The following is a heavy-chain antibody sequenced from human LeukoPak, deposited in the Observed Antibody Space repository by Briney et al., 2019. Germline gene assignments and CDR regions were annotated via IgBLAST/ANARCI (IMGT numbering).Heavy chain of an antibody. CDR2: IYHGDSDT. D-gene: IGHD3-22*01. V-gene: IGHV5-51*03. Sequence: KPGESLKISCKGSGYSFTSYWIGWVRQMPGKGLEWMGIIYHGDSDTRYSPSFQGQVTISADKSISTAYLQWSSLKASDTAMYYCASPSDYYDSSGYYDDAFDIWGQGTMVTVSS. CDR1: GYSFTSYW. J-gene: IGHJ3*02. CDR3: ASPSDYYDSSGYYDDAFDI.